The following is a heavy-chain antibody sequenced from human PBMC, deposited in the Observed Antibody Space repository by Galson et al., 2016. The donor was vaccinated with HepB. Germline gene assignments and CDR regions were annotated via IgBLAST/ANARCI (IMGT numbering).Heavy chain of an antibody. CDR1: GFTFSPYG. D-gene: IGHD1-7*01. Sequence: SLRLSCAASGFTFSPYGMNWVRQAPGKGLEWVSYISASGGVHYADSVKGRFTMSRDNANYSVYLQMNSLRAEDTAVYYCARVGADWNYVFDSWGLGTPVTVSS. J-gene: IGHJ4*02. CDR2: ISASGGV. CDR3: ARVGADWNYVFDS. V-gene: IGHV3-48*01.